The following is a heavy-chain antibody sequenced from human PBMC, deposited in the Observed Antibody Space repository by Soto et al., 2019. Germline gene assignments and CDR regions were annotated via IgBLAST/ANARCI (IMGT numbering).Heavy chain of an antibody. CDR2: IYYSGST. D-gene: IGHD2-2*01. CDR3: ARGLGYCISTSCYNWFDP. V-gene: IGHV4-59*01. Sequence: SWIRXPPGKVLEWIGYIYYSGSTNYNPSLKSRVTISVDTSKNQFSLKLSSVTAADTAVYYCARGLGYCISTSCYNWFDPWGQGTLVTVSS. J-gene: IGHJ5*02.